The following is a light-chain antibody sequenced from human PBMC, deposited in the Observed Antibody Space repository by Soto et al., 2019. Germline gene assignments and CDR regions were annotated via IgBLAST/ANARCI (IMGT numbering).Light chain of an antibody. CDR2: YDD. CDR1: RSNIGNNA. J-gene: IGLJ2*01. Sequence: QSVLTQPPSVSGAPRQRVTISCSGSRSNIGNNAVNWYQQFPGRAPKLLIYYDDLLPSGVSDRFSGSKSGTSASLAISGLQSEDEADYYCATWDDSLNGQVFSGGTQLTVL. CDR3: ATWDDSLNGQV. V-gene: IGLV1-36*01.